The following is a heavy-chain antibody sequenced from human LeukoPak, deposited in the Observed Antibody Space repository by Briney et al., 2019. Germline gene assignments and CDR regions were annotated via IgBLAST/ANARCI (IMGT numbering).Heavy chain of an antibody. V-gene: IGHV1-2*02. D-gene: IGHD3-3*01. CDR1: GYTFTGYY. Sequence: GASVKVSCKASGYTFTGYYMHWVRQAPGQGLEWMGWINPNSGGTNYAQKFQGRVTMTRDTSISTAYMELSRLRSDDTAVYYCARDAYSDFWSGDRDYYYMDVWGKGTTVTVSS. CDR2: INPNSGGT. CDR3: ARDAYSDFWSGDRDYYYMDV. J-gene: IGHJ6*03.